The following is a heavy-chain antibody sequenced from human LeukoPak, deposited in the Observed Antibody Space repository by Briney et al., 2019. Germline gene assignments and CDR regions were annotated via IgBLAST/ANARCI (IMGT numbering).Heavy chain of an antibody. V-gene: IGHV3-74*01. D-gene: IGHD2-15*01. CDR3: ASSLGYCSGGSCYTRGHFDY. CDR2: INSDGSST. CDR1: GFTFSSYW. J-gene: IGHJ4*02. Sequence: GGSLRLSCAASGFTFSSYWMHWVRQAPGKGLVWVSRINSDGSSTSYADSVKGRFTISRDNAKNTLYLQMNSLRAEDTAVYYCASSLGYCSGGSCYTRGHFDYWGQGTLVTVSS.